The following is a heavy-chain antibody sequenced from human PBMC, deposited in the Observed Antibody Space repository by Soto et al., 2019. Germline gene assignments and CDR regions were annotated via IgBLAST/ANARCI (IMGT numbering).Heavy chain of an antibody. CDR3: ARDRVNLPSGCHLFDY. D-gene: IGHD6-19*01. CDR1: GFTFSSYG. J-gene: IGHJ4*02. Sequence: SLRLSCAASGFTFSSYGMHWVRQAPGKGLEWVAVIWYDGSNKYYADSVKGRFTISRDNSKNTLYLQMNSLRAEDTAVYYCARDRVNLPSGCHLFDYWGQGTLVTVSS. CDR2: IWYDGSNK. V-gene: IGHV3-33*01.